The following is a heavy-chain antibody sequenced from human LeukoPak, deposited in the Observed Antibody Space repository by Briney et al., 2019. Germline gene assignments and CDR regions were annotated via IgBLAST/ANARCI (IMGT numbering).Heavy chain of an antibody. CDR3: AKRGVVIRGILVIGYHQEAYHYDF. CDR1: GISLTNYG. D-gene: IGHD3-10*01. J-gene: IGHJ4*02. V-gene: IGHV3-23*01. Sequence: GGPLRLSCVVSGISLTNYGMTWVRQGPGKGLEWVSYISERGGSTTYAGSVKGRFTISRDTSLNTLYLQMNNLRAEDTAVYFCAKRGVVIRGILVIGYHQEAYHYDFWGQGVLVTVSS. CDR2: ISERGGST.